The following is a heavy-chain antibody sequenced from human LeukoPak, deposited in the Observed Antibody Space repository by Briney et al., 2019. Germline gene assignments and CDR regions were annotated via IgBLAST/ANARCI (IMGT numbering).Heavy chain of an antibody. V-gene: IGHV4-61*02. CDR3: ARDRGFVSSGYYYWYFDL. CDR1: GGSISSGSYY. Sequence: SETLSLTCTVSGGSISSGSYYWNWIRQPAGKGLEWIGRIYRSGSSNYNPSLKSRVTVSVDTSKNQFSLKLSSVTAADTAVYYCARDRGFVSSGYYYWYFDLWGRGTLVTVSS. J-gene: IGHJ2*01. CDR2: IYRSGSS. D-gene: IGHD3-22*01.